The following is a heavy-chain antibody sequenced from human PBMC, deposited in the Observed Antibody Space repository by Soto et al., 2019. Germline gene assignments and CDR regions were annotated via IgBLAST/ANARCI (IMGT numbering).Heavy chain of an antibody. CDR1: GGSISSGDYY. V-gene: IGHV4-30-4*01. D-gene: IGHD3-10*01. CDR2: IYYSGST. J-gene: IGHJ4*02. CDR3: ARGDDTMVRGVRFDY. Sequence: QVQLQESGPGLVKPSQTLSLTCTVSGGSISSGDYYWSWIRQPPGKALEWLGYIYYSGSTYYNPSLKSRVTISVDTSKNQFSRKLSSVTAADTAVYYCARGDDTMVRGVRFDYWGQGTLVTVSS.